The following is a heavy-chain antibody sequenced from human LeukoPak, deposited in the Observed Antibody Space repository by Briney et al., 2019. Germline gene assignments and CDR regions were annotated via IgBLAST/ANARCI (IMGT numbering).Heavy chain of an antibody. CDR1: GYTFTSYG. CDR3: ARGGIVVVPAAHTLYYYGMDV. D-gene: IGHD2-2*01. CDR2: ISAYNGNT. J-gene: IGHJ6*04. Sequence: ASVKVSCKASGYTFTSYGISWVRQAPGQGLEWIGWISAYNGNTNYAQKLQGRVTMTTDTSTSTAYMELRSLRSDDTAVYYCARGGIVVVPAAHTLYYYGMDVWGKGTTVTVSS. V-gene: IGHV1-18*04.